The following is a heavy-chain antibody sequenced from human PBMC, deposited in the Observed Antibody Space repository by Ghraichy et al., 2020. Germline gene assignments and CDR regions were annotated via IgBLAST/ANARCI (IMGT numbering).Heavy chain of an antibody. CDR1: GFTFSSYG. V-gene: IGHV3-23*01. D-gene: IGHD4-17*01. CDR2: LSGSGGST. J-gene: IGHJ5*02. Sequence: GGSLRLSCVASGFTFSSYGMSWVRQAPGKGLEWVSGLSGSGGSTYYADSVKGRFTISRDNSKNTLYLQMTSLSAEDTAIYFCAKDRGDYSNFRFDPWGQGTLVTVSS. CDR3: AKDRGDYSNFRFDP.